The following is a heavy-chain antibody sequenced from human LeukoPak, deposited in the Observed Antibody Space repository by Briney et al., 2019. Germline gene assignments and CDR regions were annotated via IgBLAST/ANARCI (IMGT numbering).Heavy chain of an antibody. J-gene: IGHJ3*02. Sequence: ASVKVSCKASGYTFTNYGISWVRQAPGQGLEWMGIINPSGGSTSYAQKFQGRVTMTRDTSTSTVYMELSSLRSDDTAVYYCATVLGYCSSASCPILDAFDIWGQGTMVTVSS. CDR3: ATVLGYCSSASCPILDAFDI. CDR1: GYTFTNYG. CDR2: INPSGGST. V-gene: IGHV1-46*01. D-gene: IGHD2-2*03.